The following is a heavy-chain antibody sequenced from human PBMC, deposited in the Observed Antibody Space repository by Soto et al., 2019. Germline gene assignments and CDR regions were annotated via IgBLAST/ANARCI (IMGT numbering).Heavy chain of an antibody. V-gene: IGHV4-59*01. J-gene: IGHJ4*02. CDR3: ARGGITGSGIVGY. CDR2: IYYSGST. CDR1: GGSISSYY. D-gene: IGHD1-20*01. Sequence: LSLTCTVSGGSISSYYWSWIRQPPGKGLEWIGYIYYSGSTNYNPSLKSRVTISVDTSKNQFSLKLSSVTAADTAVHYCARGGITGSGIVGYWGQGTLVTVSS.